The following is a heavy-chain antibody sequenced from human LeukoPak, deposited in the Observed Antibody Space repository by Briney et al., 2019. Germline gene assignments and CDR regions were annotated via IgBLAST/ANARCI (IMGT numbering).Heavy chain of an antibody. V-gene: IGHV4-59*07. D-gene: IGHD5-18*01. CDR2: IYYSGST. CDR3: ARVLRIQLGIDY. J-gene: IGHJ4*02. CDR1: GGSISSYY. Sequence: SDTLSLTCTVCGGSISSYYWSWIRQPPGKGLEWIGYIYYSGSTNYNPSLKSRVTISVDTSKNHFSLKLSSVTAAATAVYYCARVLRIQLGIDYWGQGTLVTVSS.